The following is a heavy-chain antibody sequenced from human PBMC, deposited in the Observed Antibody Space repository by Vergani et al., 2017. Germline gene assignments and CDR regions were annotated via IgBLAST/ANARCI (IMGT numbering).Heavy chain of an antibody. Sequence: EVQLLESGGGLVQPGGSLRLSCAASGFTFSSYAMSWVRQAPGKGLEWVSAISGSGGSTYYADSVKGRFTISRDNSKNTLYLQMNSLRAEDTAVYYCAKDAGYDFWSGYPPYYFDYWGQGTLVTVSS. CDR2: ISGSGGST. CDR3: AKDAGYDFWSGYPPYYFDY. CDR1: GFTFSSYA. D-gene: IGHD3-3*01. J-gene: IGHJ4*02. V-gene: IGHV3-23*01.